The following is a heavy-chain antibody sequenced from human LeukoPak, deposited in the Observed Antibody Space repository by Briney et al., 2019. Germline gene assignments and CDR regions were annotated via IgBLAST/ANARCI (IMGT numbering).Heavy chain of an antibody. CDR2: IYYSGST. J-gene: IGHJ4*02. CDR3: ARGNTYYGDYVFDY. CDR1: GGSISSGDYY. V-gene: IGHV4-30-4*01. Sequence: SETLSLTCTVSGGSISSGDYYWSWIRQPPGKGLEWIGYIYYSGSTYYNPSLKSRVTISADTSKNQFSLKLSSVTAADTAVYYCARGNTYYGDYVFDYWGQGTLVTVSS. D-gene: IGHD4-17*01.